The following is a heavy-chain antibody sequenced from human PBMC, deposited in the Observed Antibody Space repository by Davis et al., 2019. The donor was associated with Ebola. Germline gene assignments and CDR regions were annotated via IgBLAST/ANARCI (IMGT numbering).Heavy chain of an antibody. D-gene: IGHD1-14*01. J-gene: IGHJ4*02. Sequence: MPSETLSLTCTVSGYSINRGFSWGWIRQPPGKGLEWIGSIYHSGATNYSPSLKRRITISADTSKNQFSLRLKSVTAADTAMYYCARDYVYWGQGILVTVSS. CDR1: GYSINRGFS. CDR3: ARDYVY. CDR2: IYHSGAT. V-gene: IGHV4-38-2*02.